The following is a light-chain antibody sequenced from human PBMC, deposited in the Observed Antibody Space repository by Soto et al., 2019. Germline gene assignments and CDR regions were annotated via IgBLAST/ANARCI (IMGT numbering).Light chain of an antibody. CDR3: LSYTTSTTYV. J-gene: IGLJ1*01. CDR1: SSDVGAYNH. Sequence: QSVLTQPASVSGSPGQSNTISCTGTSSDVGAYNHVSWFQHHPGKAPKLMIYDVSNRPSGVSNRFSGSKSGNTASLTISGLQAEDEADYYCLSYTTSTTYVFGTGTKVTVL. V-gene: IGLV2-14*03. CDR2: DVS.